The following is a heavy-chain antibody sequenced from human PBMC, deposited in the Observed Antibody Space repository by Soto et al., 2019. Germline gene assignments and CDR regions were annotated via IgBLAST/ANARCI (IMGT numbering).Heavy chain of an antibody. CDR2: IYHSGST. D-gene: IGHD4-4*01. CDR1: SGSISSSNW. J-gene: IGHJ5*02. CDR3: ARGWRAVTTKFGGRWFDP. V-gene: IGHV4-4*02. Sequence: PSETLSLTCAVSSGSISSSNWWSWVRQPPGKGLEWIGEIYHSGSTNYNPSLKSRVTISVDKSKNQFSLKLSSVTAADTAVYYCARGWRAVTTKFGGRWFDPWGQGTLVTVSS.